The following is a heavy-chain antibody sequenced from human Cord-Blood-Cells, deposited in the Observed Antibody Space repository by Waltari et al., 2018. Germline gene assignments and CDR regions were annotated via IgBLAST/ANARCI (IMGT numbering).Heavy chain of an antibody. CDR1: GGTFSSYA. J-gene: IGHJ6*02. D-gene: IGHD6-6*01. Sequence: QVQLVQSGAEVKKPGSSVKVSCKASGGTFSSYAISWVRQAPGQGLEWMGGIIPIFGTASYAQKFQGRGTITADESTSTAYMELSSLRSEDTAVYYCAREYEYSSSYYYYGMDVWGQGTTVTVSS. CDR3: AREYEYSSSYYYYGMDV. CDR2: IIPIFGTA. V-gene: IGHV1-69*12.